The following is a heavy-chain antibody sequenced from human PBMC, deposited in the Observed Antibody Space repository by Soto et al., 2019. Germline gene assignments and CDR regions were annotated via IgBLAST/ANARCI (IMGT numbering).Heavy chain of an antibody. CDR2: ISWNSGSI. CDR3: ASYCSGGSCYSFGY. D-gene: IGHD2-15*01. V-gene: IGHV3-9*01. CDR1: GFTFDDYA. Sequence: PGGSLRLSCAASGFTFDDYAMHWVRQAPGKGLEWVSGISWNSGSIGYADSVKGRFTISRDNAKNSLYLQMNSLRAEDTALYYCASYCSGGSCYSFGYWGQGTLVTVSS. J-gene: IGHJ4*02.